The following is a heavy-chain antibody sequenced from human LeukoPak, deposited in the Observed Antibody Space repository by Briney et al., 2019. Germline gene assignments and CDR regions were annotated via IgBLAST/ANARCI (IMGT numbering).Heavy chain of an antibody. V-gene: IGHV4-4*02. D-gene: IGHD2-15*01. CDR1: GGSIKSNNW. CDR3: ASIFLGYCSGGSCYSDKDYYYYGMDV. CDR2: IYHSGST. J-gene: IGHJ6*02. Sequence: PSGTLSLTCAVSGGSIKSNNWWSWVRQPPGKGLEWIGEIYHSGSTNYNPSLESRVTVSVDKSKNQFSLDLSSVTAADTAVYYCASIFLGYCSGGSCYSDKDYYYYGMDVWGQGTTVTVSS.